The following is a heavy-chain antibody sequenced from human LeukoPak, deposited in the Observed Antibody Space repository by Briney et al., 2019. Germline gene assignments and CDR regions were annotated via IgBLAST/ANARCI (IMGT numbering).Heavy chain of an antibody. CDR2: IYYSGST. Sequence: SETLSLTCTVSGGSISSSSYYWGWIRQPPGKRLEWIGSIYYSGSTYYNPSLKSRVTISVDTSKNQFSLKLSSVTAADTAVYYCARRHSSGWSAYFDYWGQGTLVTVSS. D-gene: IGHD6-19*01. V-gene: IGHV4-39*01. CDR1: GGSISSSSYY. CDR3: ARRHSSGWSAYFDY. J-gene: IGHJ4*02.